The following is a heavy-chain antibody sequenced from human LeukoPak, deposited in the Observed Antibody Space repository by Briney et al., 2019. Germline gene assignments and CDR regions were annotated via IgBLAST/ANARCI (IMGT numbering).Heavy chain of an antibody. CDR3: ARDPLVRNHPDWFDP. D-gene: IGHD3-10*01. Sequence: GASVKVSRKASGGTFSSYAISWVRQAPGQGLEWMGRIIPIFGTANYAQKFQGRVTITTDESTSTAYMELSSLRSEDTAVYYCARDPLVRNHPDWFDPWGQGTLVTVSS. CDR1: GGTFSSYA. V-gene: IGHV1-69*05. CDR2: IIPIFGTA. J-gene: IGHJ5*02.